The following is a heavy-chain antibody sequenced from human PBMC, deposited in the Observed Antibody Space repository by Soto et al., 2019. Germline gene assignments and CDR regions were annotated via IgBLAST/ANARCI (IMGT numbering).Heavy chain of an antibody. V-gene: IGHV3-21*01. CDR1: GFTFSSYS. CDR3: ARVLYYYDSSGYYGN. J-gene: IGHJ4*02. CDR2: ISSSSSYI. Sequence: EVQLVESGGGLVKPGGSLRLSCAASGFTFSSYSMNWVRQAPGKGLEWVPSISSSSSYIYYADSVKGRFTIARDNAKNSLYLQMNTLRAEDTAVYYCARVLYYYDSSGYYGNWGQETLVTVSS. D-gene: IGHD3-22*01.